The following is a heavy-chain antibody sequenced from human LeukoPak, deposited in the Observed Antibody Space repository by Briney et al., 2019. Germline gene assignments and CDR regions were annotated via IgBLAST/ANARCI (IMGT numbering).Heavy chain of an antibody. CDR3: ARVIAAAGTGKNWFDP. Sequence: GGSLRLSCAASGFTFSSYWMSWVRQAPGKGLEWVANIKQDGSEKYYVDSVKGRFTISRDNAKNSLYLQMNSLRAEDTAVYYCARVIAAAGTGKNWFDPWGQGTLVTVSS. V-gene: IGHV3-7*01. CDR1: GFTFSSYW. J-gene: IGHJ5*02. D-gene: IGHD6-13*01. CDR2: IKQDGSEK.